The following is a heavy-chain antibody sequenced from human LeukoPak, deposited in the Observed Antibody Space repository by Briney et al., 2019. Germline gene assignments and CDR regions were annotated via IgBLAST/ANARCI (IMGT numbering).Heavy chain of an antibody. D-gene: IGHD3-3*01. CDR3: ARGPFGNDFWSGYYTDIDY. CDR2: INPSGGST. CDR1: GYTFTSYY. J-gene: IGHJ4*02. Sequence: ASVKVSCTASGYTFTSYYMHWVRQAPGQGLEWMGIINPSGGSTSYAQKFQGRVTMTRDTSTSTVYMELSSLRSEDTAVYYCARGPFGNDFWSGYYTDIDYWGQGTLVIVSS. V-gene: IGHV1-46*01.